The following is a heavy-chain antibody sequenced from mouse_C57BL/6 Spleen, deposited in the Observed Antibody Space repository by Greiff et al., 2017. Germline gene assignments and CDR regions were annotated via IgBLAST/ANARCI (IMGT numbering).Heavy chain of an antibody. CDR1: GYTFTSYW. CDR3: AREETAQAPFAY. V-gene: IGHV1-59*01. Sequence: QVQLQQPGAELVRPGTSVKLSCTASGYTFTSYWMHWVKQRPGQGLEWIGVIDPSDSYTNYNQKFKGKATLTVDTSSSTAYMQLSSLTSEDSAVYYCAREETAQAPFAYWGQGTLVTVSA. J-gene: IGHJ3*01. D-gene: IGHD3-2*02. CDR2: IDPSDSYT.